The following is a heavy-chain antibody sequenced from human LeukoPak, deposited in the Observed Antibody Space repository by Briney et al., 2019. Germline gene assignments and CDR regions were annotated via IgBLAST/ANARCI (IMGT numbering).Heavy chain of an antibody. CDR1: GYTFIGYY. Sequence: ASVKVSCKASGYTFIGYYIHWVRQAPGQGLERMGWINPNSGVTNFAQKFQVRVTMTRDTSVNTAYMDLTSLTSDDTAVYYCARDDVSTIEDFSIWGQGTLVTASS. CDR3: ARDDVSTIEDFSI. V-gene: IGHV1-2*02. D-gene: IGHD5/OR15-5a*01. CDR2: INPNSGVT. J-gene: IGHJ4*02.